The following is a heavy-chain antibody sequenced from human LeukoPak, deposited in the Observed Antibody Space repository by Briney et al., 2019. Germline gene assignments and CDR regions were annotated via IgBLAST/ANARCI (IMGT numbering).Heavy chain of an antibody. CDR3: ARSYGDYALDY. CDR1: GFTFSSYD. J-gene: IGHJ4*02. D-gene: IGHD4-17*01. Sequence: PGGSLRLSRAASGFTFSSYDMHWVRQATGTGLEWVSAIGTAGDTYYPGSVKGRFTISRENAKNSLYLQMNSLRAGDTAVYYCARSYGDYALDYWGQGTLVTVSS. CDR2: IGTAGDT. V-gene: IGHV3-13*01.